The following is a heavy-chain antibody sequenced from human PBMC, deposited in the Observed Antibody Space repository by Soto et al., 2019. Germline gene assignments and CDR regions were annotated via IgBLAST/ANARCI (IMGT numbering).Heavy chain of an antibody. Sequence: SETLSLTCTVSGGSITSDNYWCWVRQPPGKGLEWIGEIHHSGSTKYNPSLKSRVTLSVDKSKNQFSLNLISVTAADTAVYYCASGTDHKWDGWGQGTLVTVS. V-gene: IGHV4-4*02. CDR2: IHHSGST. D-gene: IGHD1-26*01. J-gene: IGHJ4*02. CDR3: ASGTDHKWDG. CDR1: GGSITSDNY.